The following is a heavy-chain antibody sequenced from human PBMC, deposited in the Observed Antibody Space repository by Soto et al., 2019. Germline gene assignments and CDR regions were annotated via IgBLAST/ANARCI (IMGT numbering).Heavy chain of an antibody. D-gene: IGHD3-22*01. V-gene: IGHV1-18*04. CDR1: GYIFTSYG. Sequence: QVQLVQSGAEERKSGASVKVACKASGYIFTSYGISWVRQAPGQGLEWMGSINPYSGNTNYSQKLQGKVTLTTDTSASTAYMEPRKLRSDDTAIYYWGKTYYSDSRGPRAIDPWGQGTLVTVSS. J-gene: IGHJ5*02. CDR2: INPYSGNT. CDR3: GKTYYSDSRGPRAIDP.